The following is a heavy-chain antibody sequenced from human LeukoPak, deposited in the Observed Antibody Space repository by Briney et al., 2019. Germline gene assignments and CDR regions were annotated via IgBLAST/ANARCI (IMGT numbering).Heavy chain of an antibody. J-gene: IGHJ4*02. CDR2: IKEDGTET. D-gene: IGHD5/OR15-5a*01. V-gene: IGHV3-7*03. CDR3: AREGRSLHTF. CDR1: GFTFSSYW. Sequence: SGGSLRLSCAASGFTFSSYWMNWARQAPGKGLEWVANIKEDGTETYYVDSVKGRFTISRDNAKNSLYLQMNSLRVEDTAVYYCAREGRSLHTFWGQGTLVTVSS.